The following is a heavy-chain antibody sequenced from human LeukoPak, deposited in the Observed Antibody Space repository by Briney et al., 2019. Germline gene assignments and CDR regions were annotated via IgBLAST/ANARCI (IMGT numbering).Heavy chain of an antibody. D-gene: IGHD5-24*01. CDR2: ISGSSSNI. CDR3: ASSRDNFDY. V-gene: IGHV3-48*04. Sequence: GGSLRLSCAASGFTFSTYSMNWVRQAPGKGLEWVSYISGSSSNIYYADSVKGRFTISRDNANNSLFLQMDSLRAEDTAVYYCASSRDNFDYWGQGTLVTASS. CDR1: GFTFSTYS. J-gene: IGHJ4*02.